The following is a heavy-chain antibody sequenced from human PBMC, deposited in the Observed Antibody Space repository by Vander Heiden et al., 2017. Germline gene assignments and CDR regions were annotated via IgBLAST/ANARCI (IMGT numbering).Heavy chain of an antibody. Sequence: QLQLQESGPGLVKPSETLSLTCTVSGGSISSSSYYWGWIRQPPGKGLEWIGSIYYSGSTYYNPSLKSRVTISVDTSKNQFSLKLSSVTAADTAVYYCASTSYCTNGVCYREGFDYWGQGTLVTVSS. V-gene: IGHV4-39*01. CDR1: GGSISSSSYY. CDR3: ASTSYCTNGVCYREGFDY. CDR2: IYYSGST. J-gene: IGHJ4*02. D-gene: IGHD2-8*01.